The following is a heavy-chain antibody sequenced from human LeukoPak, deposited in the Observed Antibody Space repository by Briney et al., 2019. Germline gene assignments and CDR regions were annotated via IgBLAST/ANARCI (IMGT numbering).Heavy chain of an antibody. CDR1: GFTFSSYA. D-gene: IGHD3-22*01. J-gene: IGHJ4*02. Sequence: PGGSLRLSCAASGFTFSSYAMSWVRQAPGKGLEWVSAISGSGGRTFYADSVKGRFTISRDNSKNTLYLQMNSLRAEDTAVYYCAKTDSSDYLYYFDYWGQGTLVTVSS. CDR3: AKTDSSDYLYYFDY. CDR2: ISGSGGRT. V-gene: IGHV3-23*01.